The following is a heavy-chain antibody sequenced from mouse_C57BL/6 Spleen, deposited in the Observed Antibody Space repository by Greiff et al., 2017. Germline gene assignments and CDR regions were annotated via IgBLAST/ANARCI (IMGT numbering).Heavy chain of an antibody. CDR3: ASSEFDAVASYAMDY. D-gene: IGHD2-3*01. Sequence: QVQLQQSGAELARPGASVKLSCKASGYTFTSYGISWVKQRTGQGLEWIGEIYPRSGNTYYNEKFKGKATLTADKSSSTAYMELRSLTSEDSAVYFCASSEFDAVASYAMDYWGQGTSVTVSS. CDR2: IYPRSGNT. V-gene: IGHV1-81*01. CDR1: GYTFTSYG. J-gene: IGHJ4*01.